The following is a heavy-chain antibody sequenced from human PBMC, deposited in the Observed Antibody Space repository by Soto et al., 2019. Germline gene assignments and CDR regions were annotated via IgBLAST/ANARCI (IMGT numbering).Heavy chain of an antibody. J-gene: IGHJ5*02. CDR3: AREFLETDNWFDP. V-gene: IGHV4-30-4*02. D-gene: IGHD2-21*02. Sequence: PSETLSLTCTVSGGSISSGDYYWSWIRQPPGKGLEWIGYIYYSGSTYYNPSLKSRVTISVDTSKNQFSLKLSSVTAADTAVYYCAREFLETDNWFDPWGQGTLVTVSS. CDR2: IYYSGST. CDR1: GGSISSGDYY.